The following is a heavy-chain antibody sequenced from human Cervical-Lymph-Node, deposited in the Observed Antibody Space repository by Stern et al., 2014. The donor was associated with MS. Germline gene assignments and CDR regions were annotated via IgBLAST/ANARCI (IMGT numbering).Heavy chain of an antibody. CDR1: GGSISSYY. CDR3: ARELYDSRGYPSGYFDR. Sequence: QVQLQESGPGLVQPSETLSLTCTVSGGSISSYYWSWIRQPPGKGLEWIGYIYYSGSTNYNPSLKSRVTISLDTSKSQFSLKLRSVTAADTAVYYCARELYDSRGYPSGYFDRWGQGTLVTVSS. D-gene: IGHD3-22*01. J-gene: IGHJ4*02. CDR2: IYYSGST. V-gene: IGHV4-59*01.